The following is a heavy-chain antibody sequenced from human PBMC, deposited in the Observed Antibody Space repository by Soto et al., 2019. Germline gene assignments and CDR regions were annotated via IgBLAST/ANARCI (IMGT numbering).Heavy chain of an antibody. V-gene: IGHV1-46*01. CDR1: GDTFTDYY. D-gene: IGHD2-21*02. CDR3: ARGGHVVVVTAALDY. J-gene: IGHJ4*02. Sequence: QVQLVQSGAEVKKPGASVKVSCKASGDTFTDYYIHWVRQAPGQGLEWMGTVNPSGGHTTYAQHFPGRNTQNTDTAPSTLYRELTSLTSEDTAVYYCARGGHVVVVTAALDYWGQGTLVTVSS. CDR2: VNPSGGHT.